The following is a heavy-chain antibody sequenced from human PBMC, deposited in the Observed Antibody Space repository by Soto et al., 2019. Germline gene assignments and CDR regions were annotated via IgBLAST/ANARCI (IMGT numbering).Heavy chain of an antibody. Sequence: EVQLVESGGGLVQPGGSLRLSCAASGFTFSSYSMNWVRQAPGKGLEWVSYISSSSSTIYYADYVKGRFTISRDNAKNSLYLQMKSLRDEDTAVYYCAREGGNLSWFDPWGQGTLVTVSS. D-gene: IGHD1-26*01. CDR3: AREGGNLSWFDP. V-gene: IGHV3-48*02. J-gene: IGHJ5*02. CDR2: ISSSSSTI. CDR1: GFTFSSYS.